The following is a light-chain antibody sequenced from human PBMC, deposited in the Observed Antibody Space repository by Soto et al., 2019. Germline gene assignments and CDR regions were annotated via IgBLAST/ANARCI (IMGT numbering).Light chain of an antibody. J-gene: IGKJ5*01. CDR2: AAS. CDR3: QQLNSYPL. Sequence: IQLTQSPSSLSASVGDRVTITCRASQGISSYLAWYQQKPGKAPKLLIYAASTLQGGVPSRFSGSGSGTDFTLTINSLQPEDLATYYCQQLNSYPLFGQGTRLEIK. CDR1: QGISSY. V-gene: IGKV1-9*01.